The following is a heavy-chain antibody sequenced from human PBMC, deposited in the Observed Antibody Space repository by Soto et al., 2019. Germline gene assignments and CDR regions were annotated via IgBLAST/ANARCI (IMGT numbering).Heavy chain of an antibody. V-gene: IGHV3-30*18. CDR3: VKSFFYDSSGYHYGLFDH. CDR2: VSFDGNNR. Sequence: GASQRLSCSATGFTFSKYAMYWIRQATSMGPEWVAVVSFDGNNRFHADSVRGRFTISRDNSKSTLFLQMDSLRVEDTAVYYWVKSFFYDSSGYHYGLFDHWGKGALVT. J-gene: IGHJ4*02. CDR1: GFTFSKYA. D-gene: IGHD3-22*01.